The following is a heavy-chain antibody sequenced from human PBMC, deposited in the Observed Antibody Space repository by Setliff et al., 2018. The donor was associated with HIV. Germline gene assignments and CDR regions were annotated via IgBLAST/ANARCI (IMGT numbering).Heavy chain of an antibody. J-gene: IGHJ4*02. D-gene: IGHD6-19*01. CDR1: SGSISSGYYY. V-gene: IGHV4-61*02. CDR2: TYTSGST. Sequence: SETLSLTCTVSSGSISSGYYYWSWIRQPAGKGLEWIGRTYTSGSTNYNPSLKTRVTVSVDTSKKQFSLKLNSVTAADTAVYYCARGTKYSSGWSRGDYWGQGTLVTVSS. CDR3: ARGTKYSSGWSRGDY.